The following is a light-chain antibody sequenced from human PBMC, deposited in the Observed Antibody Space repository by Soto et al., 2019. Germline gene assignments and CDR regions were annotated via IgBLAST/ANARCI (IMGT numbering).Light chain of an antibody. CDR2: GAS. V-gene: IGKV3-15*01. J-gene: IGKJ2*01. Sequence: EIVMTQSPATLSVSTGERDTLSCRASQSVSSNLAWYHQKPGQAPRLLLYGASTRATGIPARFSGSGSGTEFTLTISSLRSEDFAVYYCQQYNTWPRIFGQGTKLELK. CDR3: QQYNTWPRI. CDR1: QSVSSN.